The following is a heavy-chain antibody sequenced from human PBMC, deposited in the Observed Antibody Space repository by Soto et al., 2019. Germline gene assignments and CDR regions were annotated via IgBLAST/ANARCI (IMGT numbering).Heavy chain of an antibody. V-gene: IGHV3-33*08. CDR2: IWYDGSNK. CDR3: ARGRIAARPNDAFDI. CDR1: GFTFSSYG. J-gene: IGHJ3*02. D-gene: IGHD6-6*01. Sequence: GGSLRLSCAASGFTFSSYGMHWVRQAPGKGLEWVAVIWYDGSNKYYADSVKGRFTISRDNSKNTLYLQMNSLRAEDKAVYYCARGRIAARPNDAFDIWGQGTMVTVSS.